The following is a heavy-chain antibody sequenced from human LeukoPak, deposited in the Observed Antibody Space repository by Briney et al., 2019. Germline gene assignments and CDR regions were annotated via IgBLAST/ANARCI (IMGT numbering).Heavy chain of an antibody. CDR1: GFTFRTNA. Sequence: GGSLRLSCVASGFTFRTNAMSWVRQAPGQGLEWVSSISASGSSTWYADSVKGRFTIYRENSKNTLSLQMNSLRAEDTGVYYCAKVFSSRGADYFDYWGQGTLVTVSS. V-gene: IGHV3-23*01. CDR3: AKVFSSRGADYFDY. CDR2: ISASGSST. D-gene: IGHD6-13*01. J-gene: IGHJ4*02.